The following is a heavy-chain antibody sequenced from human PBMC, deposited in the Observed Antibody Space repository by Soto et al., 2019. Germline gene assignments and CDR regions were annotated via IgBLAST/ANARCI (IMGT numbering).Heavy chain of an antibody. V-gene: IGHV1-69*04. Sequence: QVNLVQSGTEMKKPGSSVMVSCKVSGGDLSNSGISWVRQAPGQGLEWMGGIFPLLAMVDYSQKFQGRVTIYAAEATNTADMDLGSLRSEDTAVDDCAKDDAAGFKSWGQGTLVIVSS. D-gene: IGHD6-13*01. J-gene: IGHJ4*02. CDR3: AKDDAAGFKS. CDR2: IFPLLAMV. CDR1: GGDLSNSG.